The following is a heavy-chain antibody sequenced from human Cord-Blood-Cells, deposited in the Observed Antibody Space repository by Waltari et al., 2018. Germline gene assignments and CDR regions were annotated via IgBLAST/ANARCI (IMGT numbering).Heavy chain of an antibody. CDR2: INHSGST. CDR1: GGSFSGYY. D-gene: IGHD5-12*01. Sequence: QVQLQQWGAGLLKPSETLSLTCAVYGGSFSGYYWSWIRQPPGKGLEWIGKINHSGSTNYNPSLKSRVTISVDTSKNQFSLKLSSVTAADTAVYYCARGGRGYSGYSYYFDYWGQGTLVTVSS. CDR3: ARGGRGYSGYSYYFDY. V-gene: IGHV4-34*01. J-gene: IGHJ4*02.